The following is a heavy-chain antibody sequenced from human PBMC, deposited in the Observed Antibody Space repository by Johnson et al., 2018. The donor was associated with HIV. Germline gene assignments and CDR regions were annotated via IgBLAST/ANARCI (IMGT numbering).Heavy chain of an antibody. D-gene: IGHD2-21*01. CDR3: AKAYCPGCDAFDI. J-gene: IGHJ3*02. CDR2: ISYDGSNK. Sequence: QVQLVESGGGVVQPGRSLRLSCAASGFTFSSYGMHWVRQAPGKGLEWVAVISYDGSNKYYADSVKDRFTISRDNSKNTVNLQMKSLRTEDSGVYYCAKAYCPGCDAFDIWGQGTMVTVSS. V-gene: IGHV3-30*18. CDR1: GFTFSSYG.